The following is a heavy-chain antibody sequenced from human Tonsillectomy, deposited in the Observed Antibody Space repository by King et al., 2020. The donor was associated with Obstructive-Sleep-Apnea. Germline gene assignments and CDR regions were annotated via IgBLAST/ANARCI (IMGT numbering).Heavy chain of an antibody. J-gene: IGHJ5*02. CDR1: GYSFTSYW. CDR2: IYPGDSDT. V-gene: IGHV5-51*01. Sequence: VQLVESGAEVKKPGESLKISCKGSGYSFTSYWIGWVRQMPGKGLEWMGIIYPGDSDTTYSPSFQGQVTISADKSISTAYLQWSSLKASDTAMYYCARQQENYYDSRGNLYNWFDTWGQGTLVTVSS. D-gene: IGHD3-22*01. CDR3: ARQQENYYDSRGNLYNWFDT.